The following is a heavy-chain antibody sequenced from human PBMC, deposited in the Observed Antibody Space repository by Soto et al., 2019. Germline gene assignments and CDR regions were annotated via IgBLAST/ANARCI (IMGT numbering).Heavy chain of an antibody. D-gene: IGHD3-10*01. CDR1: AFTFSNYR. CDR2: ISSSSAYM. V-gene: IGHV3-21*01. CDR3: ARIGGSGTWDIDY. J-gene: IGHJ4*02. Sequence: EVQLVEPGGGLVKPGGSLRLSCAASAFTFSNYRMSWVRQAPGKGLEWVSSISSSSAYMYYADSVMGRFTISRDNAKNSLYLQMNSLRAEDTAVYYCARIGGSGTWDIDYWGQGTLVTVSS.